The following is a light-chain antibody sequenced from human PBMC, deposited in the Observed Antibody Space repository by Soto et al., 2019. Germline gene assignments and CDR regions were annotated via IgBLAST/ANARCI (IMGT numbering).Light chain of an antibody. CDR3: LT. CDR2: KVS. CDR1: QSLVFSDGNTY. V-gene: IGKV2-30*01. Sequence: DVVVTQSPLSLPVTLGQPASISRRSSQSLVFSDGNTYLNWFQQRPGQSPRRLIYKVSNRDSAAPDRFSGSGSGADFTLKISRMDCMQGTHWTSLTFGGRTKVEIK. J-gene: IGKJ4*01.